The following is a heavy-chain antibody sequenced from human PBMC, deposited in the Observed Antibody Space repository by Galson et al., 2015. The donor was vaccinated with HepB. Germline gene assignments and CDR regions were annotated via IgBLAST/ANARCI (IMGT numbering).Heavy chain of an antibody. Sequence: SLRLSCAASGFTFSSYSMNWVRQAPGKGLEWVSYISSSSSTIYYADSVKGRFTISRDNAKNSLYLQMNSLRAEDTAVYYCARGDGSGAPRGIDYWGQGTLVTVSS. J-gene: IGHJ4*02. CDR3: ARGDGSGAPRGIDY. V-gene: IGHV3-48*01. CDR2: ISSSSSTI. D-gene: IGHD6-19*01. CDR1: GFTFSSYS.